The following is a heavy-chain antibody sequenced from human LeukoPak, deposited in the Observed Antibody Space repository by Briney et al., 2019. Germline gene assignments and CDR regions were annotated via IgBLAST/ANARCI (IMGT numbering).Heavy chain of an antibody. Sequence: GGSLRLSCAASGFTFSDYYMSWIRQAPGKGLEWVSYISGSSSYTNYADSVKGRFTISRDNAKNSLYLQMNSLRAEDTAVYYCARGTSYWRFDPWGQGTLVTVSS. D-gene: IGHD3-10*01. CDR2: ISGSSSYT. CDR3: ARGTSYWRFDP. J-gene: IGHJ5*02. V-gene: IGHV3-11*06. CDR1: GFTFSDYY.